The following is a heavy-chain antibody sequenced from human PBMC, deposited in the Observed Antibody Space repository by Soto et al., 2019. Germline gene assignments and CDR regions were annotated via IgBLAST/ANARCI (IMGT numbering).Heavy chain of an antibody. CDR1: GGTFSSYA. D-gene: IGHD1-1*01. Sequence: SVKVSCKASGGTFSSYAISWVRQAPGQGLEWMGGIIPIFGTANYAQKFQGRATITADESTSTAYMELSSLRSEDTAVYYCARGGTTSHYYYYGMDVWGQGTTVTVSS. J-gene: IGHJ6*02. V-gene: IGHV1-69*13. CDR3: ARGGTTSHYYYYGMDV. CDR2: IIPIFGTA.